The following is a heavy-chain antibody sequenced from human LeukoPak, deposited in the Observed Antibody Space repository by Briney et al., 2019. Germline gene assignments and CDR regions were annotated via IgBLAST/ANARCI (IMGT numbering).Heavy chain of an antibody. D-gene: IGHD1-14*01. CDR3: ATYLNLGN. CDR2: IKPDGSEK. J-gene: IGHJ4*02. CDR1: GFTFSTVW. Sequence: GGSLRLSCAVSGFTFSTVWMSWVRQAPGKGLECVANIKPDGSEKYYVDSVKGRFTISRDNAKNSLYLQMDSLRAEDTAVYYCATYLNLGNWGQGTLATVSS. V-gene: IGHV3-7*01.